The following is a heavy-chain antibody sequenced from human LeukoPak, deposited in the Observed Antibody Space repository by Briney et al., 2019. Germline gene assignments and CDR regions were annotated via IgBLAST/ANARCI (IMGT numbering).Heavy chain of an antibody. D-gene: IGHD3-16*01. V-gene: IGHV1-2*02. CDR2: INPDRDGA. CDR1: GYTFTAYY. J-gene: IGHJ3*02. Sequence: ASVRVSCKASGYTFTAYYMHWVRQAPGQGLELIAWINPDRDGAIYAQEFQGRVTMTRDTSISTAYMELSRLRSDDTAMYYCATVSGGSLDIWGQGTMVTVSS. CDR3: ATVSGGSLDI.